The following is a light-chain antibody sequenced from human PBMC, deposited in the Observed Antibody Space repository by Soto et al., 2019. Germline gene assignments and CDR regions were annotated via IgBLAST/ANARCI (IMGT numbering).Light chain of an antibody. CDR2: GPP. J-gene: IGKJ1*01. CDR1: QSVSNN. V-gene: IGKV3-15*01. Sequence: ASQSVSNNLAWYQQKPGQPPSLVIYGPPNRATGVPARFSGSGSGTEFTLTTTSLQPDVFATYYCHHYNSYSEAFGQGP. CDR3: HHYNSYSEA.